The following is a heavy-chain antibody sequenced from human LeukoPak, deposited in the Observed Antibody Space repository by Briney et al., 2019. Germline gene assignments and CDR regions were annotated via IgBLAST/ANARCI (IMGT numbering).Heavy chain of an antibody. D-gene: IGHD6-6*01. Sequence: SEILSLTCTVSGGSISTYYWSWTRRPPGKGLEWIAYIHASGPTNYNPSLKSRITISVDTSKNQFSLKLSSVTAADTAVYYCARHDAGIAARPFDNWGQGTLVTVSS. CDR1: GGSISTYY. CDR2: IHASGPT. CDR3: ARHDAGIAARPFDN. V-gene: IGHV4-4*09. J-gene: IGHJ4*02.